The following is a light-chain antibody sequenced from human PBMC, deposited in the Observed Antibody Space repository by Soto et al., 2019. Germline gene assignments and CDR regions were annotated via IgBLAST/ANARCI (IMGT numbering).Light chain of an antibody. CDR2: NVS. CDR1: SSDVGGYNY. V-gene: IGLV2-14*01. J-gene: IGLJ7*01. Sequence: QSALTQPASVSGSPGQSITISCTGTSSDVGGYNYVSWYQQHPGKAPKLMIYNVSNRPSGVSNRFSGYKSGNTASLTISGLQAEDEADYYCSSYTNSNTAVFGGGTQLTVL. CDR3: SSYTNSNTAV.